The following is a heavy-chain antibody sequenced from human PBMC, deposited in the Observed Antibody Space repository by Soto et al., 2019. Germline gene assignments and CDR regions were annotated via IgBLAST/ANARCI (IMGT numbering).Heavy chain of an antibody. J-gene: IGHJ3*02. CDR3: ARVIAAAGIPGDDAFDI. Sequence: GGSLRLSCAASGFTFSSYSMNWVRQAPGKGLEWVSSISSSSSYIYYADSVKGRFTISRDNAKNSLYLQMNSLRAEDTAVYYCARVIAAAGIPGDDAFDIWSQGTMVTVSS. CDR1: GFTFSSYS. D-gene: IGHD6-13*01. V-gene: IGHV3-21*01. CDR2: ISSSSSYI.